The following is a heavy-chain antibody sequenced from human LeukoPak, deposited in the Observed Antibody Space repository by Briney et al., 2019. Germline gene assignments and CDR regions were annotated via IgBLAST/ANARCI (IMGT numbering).Heavy chain of an antibody. J-gene: IGHJ3*02. D-gene: IGHD6-13*01. CDR3: ARHLAAAGLKDAFDI. CDR1: GGSLGIYY. Sequence: SETLSLTCTISGGSLGIYYWSWIRQPPGKGLEWIGYIYYSGSTNYNPSLKSRVTISVDTSKNQFSLKLSSVTAADTAVYYCARHLAAAGLKDAFDIWGQGTMVTVSS. CDR2: IYYSGST. V-gene: IGHV4-59*08.